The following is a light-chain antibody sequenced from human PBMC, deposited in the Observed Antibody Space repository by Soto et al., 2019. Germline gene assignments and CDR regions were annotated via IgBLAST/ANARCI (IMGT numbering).Light chain of an antibody. CDR3: QQYTGPPTT. CDR1: QTVSSDY. J-gene: IGKJ5*01. CDR2: GAS. Sequence: IIFTQSPDTLSLSPGERATLSCRASQTVSSDYLAWCQQRPGQAPRLLIYGASTRAAGIPDRFSGSGSGTDFTLTITRLEPEDSAVYFCQQYTGPPTTFGQGTRLEIK. V-gene: IGKV3-20*01.